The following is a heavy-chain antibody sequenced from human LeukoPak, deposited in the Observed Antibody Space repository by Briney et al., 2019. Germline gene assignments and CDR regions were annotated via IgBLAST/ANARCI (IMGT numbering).Heavy chain of an antibody. D-gene: IGHD5-24*01. V-gene: IGHV3-30-3*01. J-gene: IGHJ4*02. CDR1: GFTFSTYA. Sequence: PGGSLRLSCAASGFTFSTYAMHWVRQAPGKGLEWVGIMSYDGSLKYYADSVKGRFTISRDNSKNTLYLQMNSLRAEDTAIYYCTRVGYIDEGIDYWGQGTLVTVSS. CDR2: MSYDGSLK. CDR3: TRVGYIDEGIDY.